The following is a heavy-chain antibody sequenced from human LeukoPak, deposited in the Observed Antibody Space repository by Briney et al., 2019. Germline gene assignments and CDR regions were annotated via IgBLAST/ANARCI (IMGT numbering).Heavy chain of an antibody. D-gene: IGHD3-22*01. Sequence: GSSVKVSCKASGGTFSSYAISWVRQAPGQGLEWMGGIIPIFGTANYAQKFQGRVTITTDESTNTAYMELSSLRSEDTAVYYCVRGDSSGAPIVYWGQGTLVTVSS. CDR1: GGTFSSYA. CDR3: VRGDSSGAPIVY. CDR2: IIPIFGTA. V-gene: IGHV1-69*05. J-gene: IGHJ4*02.